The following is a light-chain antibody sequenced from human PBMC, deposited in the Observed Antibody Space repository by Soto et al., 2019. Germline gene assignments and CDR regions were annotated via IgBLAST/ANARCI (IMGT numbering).Light chain of an antibody. CDR3: QQRSNWPPFT. Sequence: EIVLTQSPATLSLSPGERATLSCRASQSVSSYLAWYQQKPGQAPRLLIYDASNRATGIPARFSGSGSETDFTLTVSSLEPEDFAVYYCQQRSNWPPFTFGPGTKVEIK. V-gene: IGKV3-11*01. CDR2: DAS. CDR1: QSVSSY. J-gene: IGKJ3*01.